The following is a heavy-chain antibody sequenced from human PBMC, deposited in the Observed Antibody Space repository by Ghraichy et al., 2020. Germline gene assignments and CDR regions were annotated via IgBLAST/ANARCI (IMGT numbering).Heavy chain of an antibody. J-gene: IGHJ5*02. CDR2: INDSGSI. D-gene: IGHD1-1*01. Sequence: SETLYLTCAVYGGSFSDYDWTWIRQRPGKGLEWIGEINDSGSIDYNASLKSRVSISLDTSKNQFSLKLSSVTAADTAVYFCARVVFSNNWTPVHWFDPWGQGTLVIVSS. CDR1: GGSFSDYD. V-gene: IGHV4-34*01. CDR3: ARVVFSNNWTPVHWFDP.